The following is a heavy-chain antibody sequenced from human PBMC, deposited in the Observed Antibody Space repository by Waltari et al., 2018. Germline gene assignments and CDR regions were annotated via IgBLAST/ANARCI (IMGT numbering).Heavy chain of an antibody. CDR1: GSTFTGYY. CDR3: VRDGLGGYNYVFDS. J-gene: IGHJ4*02. D-gene: IGHD5-18*01. V-gene: IGHV1-2*02. CDR2: INPNSGGT. Sequence: QVQLVQSGAEVKKPGASVKVSCKASGSTFTGYYMHWVRQAPGQGLEWMGWINPNSGGTNYAQKFQGRVIMTSDTSISTAYMELSRLRSDDTAVYYCVRDGLGGYNYVFDSWGQGTLVTVSS.